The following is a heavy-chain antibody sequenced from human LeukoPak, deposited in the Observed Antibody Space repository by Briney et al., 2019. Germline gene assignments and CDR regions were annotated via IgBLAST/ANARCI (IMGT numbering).Heavy chain of an antibody. CDR1: GYTLTELS. D-gene: IGHD6-19*01. J-gene: IGHJ3*02. V-gene: IGHV1-24*01. Sequence: GASVKVSCKVSGYTLTELSMHWLRQAPGKGLEWMGGFDPEDGETIYAQKFQGRVTMTEDTSTDTAYMELSSLRSEDTAVYYCATSRSGQWLTHDAFDIWGQGTMVTVSS. CDR2: FDPEDGET. CDR3: ATSRSGQWLTHDAFDI.